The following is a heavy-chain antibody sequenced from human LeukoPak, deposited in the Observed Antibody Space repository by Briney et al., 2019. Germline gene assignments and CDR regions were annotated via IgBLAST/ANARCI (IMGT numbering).Heavy chain of an antibody. CDR1: GGSFSGYY. Sequence: SVTLSLTCAVYGGSFSGYYWSWIRQPPGKGLEWIGEINHSGSTNYNPSLKSRVTISVDTSKNQFSLKLSSVTAADTAVYYCARDPRHWGQGTLVTVSS. V-gene: IGHV4-34*01. J-gene: IGHJ4*02. CDR2: INHSGST. CDR3: ARDPRH.